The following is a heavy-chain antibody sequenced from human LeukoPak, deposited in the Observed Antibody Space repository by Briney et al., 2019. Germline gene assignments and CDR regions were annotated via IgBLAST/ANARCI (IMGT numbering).Heavy chain of an antibody. D-gene: IGHD3-22*01. J-gene: IGHJ4*02. V-gene: IGHV3-30*04. CDR3: ARSYYHDSNGYFPDY. CDR1: GFTFSSYA. CDR2: ISYDGSNK. Sequence: GRSLRLSCEASGFTFSSYAMHWVRQAPGKGLEWVAVISYDGSNKYYADSVKGRFTISRDNSKNTLYLQMNSLRAEDTAVCYCARSYYHDSNGYFPDYWGQGTLVTVSS.